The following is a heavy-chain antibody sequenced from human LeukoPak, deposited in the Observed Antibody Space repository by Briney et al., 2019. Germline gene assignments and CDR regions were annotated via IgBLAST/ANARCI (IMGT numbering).Heavy chain of an antibody. CDR3: ARHRARGYSGYDYDSYFDY. CDR2: ISAYNGNT. CDR1: GYTFTGYY. D-gene: IGHD5-12*01. J-gene: IGHJ4*02. V-gene: IGHV1-18*04. Sequence: ASVKVSCKASGYTFTGYYMRWVRQAPGQGLEWMGWISAYNGNTNYAQKLQGRVTMTTDTSTSTAYMELRSLRSDDTAVYYCARHRARGYSGYDYDSYFDYWGQGTLVTVSS.